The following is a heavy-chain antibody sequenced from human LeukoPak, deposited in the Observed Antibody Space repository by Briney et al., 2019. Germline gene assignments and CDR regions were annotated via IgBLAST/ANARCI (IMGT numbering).Heavy chain of an antibody. D-gene: IGHD1-26*01. CDR2: IKAKAHGGTI. Sequence: GGSLRLSCAASGFTFINAWMAWVRQAPGKGLEWVGRIKAKAHGGTIEYAAPVKGRFTISRDDSKNTLYLQMNSLKTEDTAVYYCTTDGVGVEGATYDNWGQGTLVSASS. CDR1: GFTFINAW. V-gene: IGHV3-15*01. CDR3: TTDGVGVEGATYDN. J-gene: IGHJ4*02.